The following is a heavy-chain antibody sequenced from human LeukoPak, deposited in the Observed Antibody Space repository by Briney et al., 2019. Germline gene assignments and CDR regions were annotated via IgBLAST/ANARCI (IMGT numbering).Heavy chain of an antibody. CDR1: GFTVSSNY. CDR3: ARGGYGGGGAFDI. V-gene: IGHV3-74*01. D-gene: IGHD4-23*01. Sequence: GGSLRLSCAASGFTVSSNYMSWVRQAPGKGLVWVSRINSDGSSTSYADSVKGRFTISRDNAKNTLYLQMNSLRAEDTAVYYCARGGYGGGGAFDIWGQGTMVTVSS. J-gene: IGHJ3*02. CDR2: INSDGSST.